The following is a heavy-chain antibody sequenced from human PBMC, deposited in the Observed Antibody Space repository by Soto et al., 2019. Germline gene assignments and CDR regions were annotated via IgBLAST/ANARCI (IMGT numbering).Heavy chain of an antibody. J-gene: IGHJ3*02. CDR2: IIPILGIA. V-gene: IGHV1-69*02. CDR3: IYGADAFDI. CDR1: GGTFSSYT. Sequence: QVQLVQSGAEVKNPGSSVKVSCKASGGTFSSYTISWVRQAPGQGLEWMGRIIPILGIANYAQKFQGRVTVTADKSTSTACMELSSLRSEDTAVYYCIYGADAFDIWGQGTMVTVSS. D-gene: IGHD3-10*01.